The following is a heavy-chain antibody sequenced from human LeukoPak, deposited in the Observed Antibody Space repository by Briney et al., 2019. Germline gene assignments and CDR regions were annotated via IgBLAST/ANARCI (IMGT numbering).Heavy chain of an antibody. V-gene: IGHV3-21*01. CDR1: GFTFSSYA. CDR2: ISSSSSYI. Sequence: GGSLRLSCAASGFTFSSYAMNWVRQAPGKGLEGGSSISSSSSYIYYADSVKGRFTISRDNAKNSLYLQLKRLRAEDTAVYYCARAAAVAGAYTSYYFDYWGQGTLVTVSS. J-gene: IGHJ4*02. CDR3: ARAAAVAGAYTSYYFDY. D-gene: IGHD6-19*01.